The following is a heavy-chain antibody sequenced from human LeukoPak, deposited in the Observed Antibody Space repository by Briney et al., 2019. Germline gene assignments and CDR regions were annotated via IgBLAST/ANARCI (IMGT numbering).Heavy chain of an antibody. J-gene: IGHJ4*02. V-gene: IGHV3-74*01. CDR3: VKDRSIAAPNNDFFDS. Sequence: GGSLRLSCAASGFTFSSNWMHWVRQAPGKGLVWVSRINEDGSTTNYADSVKGRSTIFRDNTKNTLYLQMSSLRADDTAVYYCVKDRSIAAPNNDFFDSWGQGALVTVSS. CDR1: GFTFSSNW. D-gene: IGHD6-6*01. CDR2: INEDGSTT.